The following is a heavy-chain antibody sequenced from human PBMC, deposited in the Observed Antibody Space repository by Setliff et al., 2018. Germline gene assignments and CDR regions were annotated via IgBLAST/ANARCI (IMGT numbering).Heavy chain of an antibody. J-gene: IGHJ3*01. D-gene: IGHD6-13*01. CDR2: INTNTGNP. CDR3: SYGIASAGCAFDL. V-gene: IGHV7-4-1*02. CDR1: GYTFTTYA. Sequence: ASVKVSCKTSGYTFTTYAMNWVRQAPGQGLKWMGWINTNTGNPTYAQGFTERFVFSLDTSVSTAYLQISSLKAEDTAVYYCSYGIASAGCAFDLWGQGTMVTVSS.